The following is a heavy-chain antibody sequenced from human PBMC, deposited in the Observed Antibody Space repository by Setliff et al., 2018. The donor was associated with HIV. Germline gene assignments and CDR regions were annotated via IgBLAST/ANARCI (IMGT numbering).Heavy chain of an antibody. J-gene: IGHJ4*01. CDR3: AKDGISGGAYPPYYFDY. CDR2: ISGSGAST. Sequence: GGSLRLSCVASGLTFNRYWMSWVRQVPGKGLEWVSVISGSGASTFYADSVKGRFTISRDNSKSTLYLQMNGLRVEDTAVYYCAKDGISGGAYPPYYFDYWGHGTLVTVSS. CDR1: GLTFNRYW. V-gene: IGHV3-23*01. D-gene: IGHD2-15*01.